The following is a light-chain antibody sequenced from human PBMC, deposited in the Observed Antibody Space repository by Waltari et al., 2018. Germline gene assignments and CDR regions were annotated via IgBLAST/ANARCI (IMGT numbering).Light chain of an antibody. CDR3: ATWDDRLTGVV. J-gene: IGLJ2*01. CDR2: SNT. CDR1: NSNIGSNV. V-gene: IGLV1-44*01. Sequence: QSVLTQPPSASGAPGQTVTIFCSGGNSNIGSNVVNWYQPVPGTAPKLPIYSNTYRPSGVPDRFSGSKSGTSASLAISGLQSDDEGDYYCATWDDRLTGVVFGGGTQVTVL.